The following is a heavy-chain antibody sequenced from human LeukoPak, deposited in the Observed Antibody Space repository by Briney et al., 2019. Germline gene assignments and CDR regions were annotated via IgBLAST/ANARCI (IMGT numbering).Heavy chain of an antibody. CDR1: GYTFTSYG. D-gene: IGHD3-10*01. CDR3: ARDVSMYYYGSGSYY. V-gene: IGHV1-18*01. J-gene: IGHJ4*02. CDR2: ISAYNGNT. Sequence: GASVKVSCKASGYTFTSYGISWVRQAPGQGLEWMGWISAYNGNTNYAQKLQGRVTMTTDTSTSTDYMELRSLRSDDTAVYYCARDVSMYYYGSGSYYWGQGTLVTVSS.